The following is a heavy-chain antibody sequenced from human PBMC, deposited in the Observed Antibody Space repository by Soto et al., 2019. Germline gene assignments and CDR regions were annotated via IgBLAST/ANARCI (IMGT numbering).Heavy chain of an antibody. J-gene: IGHJ5*02. CDR1: GESFSDYH. Sequence: PSEILSLTCAVYGESFSDYHWSWIRQPPGKGLEWIGEINDIGSTNQNPSLKSRVTISVDTSKNQFSLKLSSVTAADTAVYYCARWPRDYYSSGSYYRGRFDPWGQGTLVNVSS. V-gene: IGHV4-34*01. CDR2: INDIGST. D-gene: IGHD3-10*01. CDR3: ARWPRDYYSSGSYYRGRFDP.